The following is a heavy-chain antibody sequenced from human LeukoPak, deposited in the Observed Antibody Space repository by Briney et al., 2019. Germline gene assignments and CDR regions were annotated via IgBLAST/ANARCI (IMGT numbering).Heavy chain of an antibody. CDR2: ISSSSSYM. J-gene: IGHJ4*02. V-gene: IGHV3-11*06. Sequence: PGGSLRLSCAASGFTFSDYYMSWIRQAPGKGLEWVSSISSSSSYMYYADSVKGRFTISRDNAKNSLYLQMNSLRAEDTAVYYCARDEHSSGWYLYYFDYWGQGTLVTVSS. CDR1: GFTFSDYY. D-gene: IGHD6-19*01. CDR3: ARDEHSSGWYLYYFDY.